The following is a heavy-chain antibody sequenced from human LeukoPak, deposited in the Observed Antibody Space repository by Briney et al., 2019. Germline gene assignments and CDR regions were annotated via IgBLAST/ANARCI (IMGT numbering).Heavy chain of an antibody. CDR3: ATGEGSVGGNILFDY. J-gene: IGHJ4*02. CDR2: FDPEDGET. CDR1: GYTLTELS. Sequence: ASVKVSCKVSGYTLTELSMHWVRQAPGKGLEWMGGFDPEDGETIYAQKFQGRVTMTEDTSTDTAYMELSSLRSEDKAVYYCATGEGSVGGNILFDYWGQGTLVTVSS. V-gene: IGHV1-24*01. D-gene: IGHD3-9*01.